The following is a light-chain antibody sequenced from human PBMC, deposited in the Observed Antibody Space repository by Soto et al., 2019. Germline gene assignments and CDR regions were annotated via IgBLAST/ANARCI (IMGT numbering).Light chain of an antibody. V-gene: IGLV2-14*03. CDR3: SSYTPLNTVI. CDR2: DVN. J-gene: IGLJ2*01. Sequence: QSALTQPASVSVSPGQSITLSSTGSSSDVGSSNYVSWYQQLPGKAPKLIIFDVNNRPSGVSDRFSGSKSDNTASLTISGLQAEDEADYYSSSYTPLNTVIFGGGTKLTVL. CDR1: SSDVGSSNY.